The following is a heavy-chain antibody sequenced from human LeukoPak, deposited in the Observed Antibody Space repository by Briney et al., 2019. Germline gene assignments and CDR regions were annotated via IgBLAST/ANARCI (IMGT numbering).Heavy chain of an antibody. D-gene: IGHD6-6*01. CDR2: IYSGGST. Sequence: GGSLRLSCAASGFTVSSNYMNWVRQAPGKGLEWVSVIYSGGSTYYADSVKGRFTTSRDNSKNTLYLQMNSLRAEDTAVYYCAAESIAAHPPYFDYWGQGTLVTVSS. CDR3: AAESIAAHPPYFDY. J-gene: IGHJ4*02. CDR1: GFTVSSNY. V-gene: IGHV3-53*01.